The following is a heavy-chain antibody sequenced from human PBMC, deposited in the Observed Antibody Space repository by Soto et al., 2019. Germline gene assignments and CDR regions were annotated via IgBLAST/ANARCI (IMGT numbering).Heavy chain of an antibody. V-gene: IGHV3-11*01. Sequence: NPGGSLRLSCEASGFTISDYYMSWIRQAPGKGLEWVSYISGVGTTTYYADSVKGRFSISMDNAKNSLYLQMNSLRAEDTAVYFCAKDQEGSGSHWLGYNYYGMDVWGQGTTVTVSS. CDR2: ISGVGTTT. J-gene: IGHJ6*02. CDR3: AKDQEGSGSHWLGYNYYGMDV. D-gene: IGHD3-10*01. CDR1: GFTISDYY.